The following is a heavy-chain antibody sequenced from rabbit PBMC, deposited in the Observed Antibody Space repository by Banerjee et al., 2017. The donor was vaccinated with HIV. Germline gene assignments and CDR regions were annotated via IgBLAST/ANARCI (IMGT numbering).Heavy chain of an antibody. D-gene: IGHD5-1*01. CDR1: GRSFSGSYY. Sequence: KETGGGLVQPGASLTLTCTASGRSFSGSYYMCWVRQAPGKGLKWIGCIYTGSGYSGRTFFADWAKGRFSISITSSTTMTLQVTSLTAADTATYFCASGDSDDGTYFRLWGPGTLVTVS. CDR3: ASGDSDDGTYFRL. CDR2: IYTGSGYSGRT. V-gene: IGHV1S40*01. J-gene: IGHJ4*01.